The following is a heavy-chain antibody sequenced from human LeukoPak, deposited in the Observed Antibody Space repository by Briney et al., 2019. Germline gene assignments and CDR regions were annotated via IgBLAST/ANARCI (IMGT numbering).Heavy chain of an antibody. Sequence: EGSLRLSCAASGFTSSSYWMSWVRQSPGKGLEWVANINQDGSENHYVDSVKGRFTISRDNAKNSVFVQMNGLRVEDTAVYYCVRAGGSSWSDFWGQGTLVTVSS. D-gene: IGHD6-13*01. J-gene: IGHJ4*02. CDR1: GFTSSSYW. V-gene: IGHV3-7*01. CDR2: INQDGSEN. CDR3: VRAGGSSWSDF.